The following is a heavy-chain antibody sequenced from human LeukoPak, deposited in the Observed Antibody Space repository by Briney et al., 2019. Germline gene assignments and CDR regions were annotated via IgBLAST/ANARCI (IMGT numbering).Heavy chain of an antibody. J-gene: IGHJ6*03. CDR3: AKTLGVGAPAYMDV. D-gene: IGHD1-26*01. V-gene: IGHV3-23*01. CDR1: GFTVSSNY. CDR2: ISGSGGST. Sequence: QLWGSLRLSCVASGFTVSSNYMSWVRQAPGRGLEWVSAISGSGGSTYYAASVKGRFTISRDNSKNTLYLQMNSLRAEDTAVYYCAKTLGVGAPAYMDVWGQGTTVTVSS.